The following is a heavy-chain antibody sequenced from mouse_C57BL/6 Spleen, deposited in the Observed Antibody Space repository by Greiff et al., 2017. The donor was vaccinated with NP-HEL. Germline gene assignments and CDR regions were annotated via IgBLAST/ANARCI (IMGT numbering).Heavy chain of an antibody. V-gene: IGHV14-1*01. CDR2: IDREDGDT. Sequence: VQLQQSGAELVRPGASVKLSCTASGFNIKDYYMHWVKQRPEQGLEWIGRIDREDGDTEYAPKFQGKATMTADTSSNTAYLQLSSLTSEDTAVYYCTTGSGLYYYAMDYWGQGTSVTVSS. D-gene: IGHD3-2*02. J-gene: IGHJ4*01. CDR1: GFNIKDYY. CDR3: TTGSGLYYYAMDY.